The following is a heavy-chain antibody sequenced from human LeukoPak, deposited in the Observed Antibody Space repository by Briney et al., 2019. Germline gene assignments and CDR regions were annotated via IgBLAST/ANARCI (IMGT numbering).Heavy chain of an antibody. CDR1: GGSFSGYY. D-gene: IGHD2-2*01. J-gene: IGHJ5*02. V-gene: IGHV4-34*01. CDR2: INHSGST. CDR3: ARGPYCSSTSCLTYWFDP. Sequence: ASETLSLTCAVYGGSFSGYYWSWIRQPPGKGLEWIGEINHSGSTNYNPSLKSRVTIPVDTSKNQFSLKLSSVTAADTAVYYCARGPYCSSTSCLTYWFDPWGQGTLVTVSS.